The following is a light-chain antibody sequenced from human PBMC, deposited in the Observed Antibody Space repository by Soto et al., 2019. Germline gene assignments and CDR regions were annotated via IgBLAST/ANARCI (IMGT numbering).Light chain of an antibody. Sequence: EVLLTQSPATLSLSPGERATVSCRASQSVSSNLAWYQQKPGQAPRLLVYGASARATGITARFSGSGSGIEFTLIISSLQSEDFAVYYCQQYNNWPITFGQGTRLEIK. CDR1: QSVSSN. V-gene: IGKV3-15*01. CDR3: QQYNNWPIT. J-gene: IGKJ5*01. CDR2: GAS.